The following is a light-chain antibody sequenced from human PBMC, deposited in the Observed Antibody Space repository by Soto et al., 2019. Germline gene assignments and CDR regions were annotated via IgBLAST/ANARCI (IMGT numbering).Light chain of an antibody. CDR1: QTVSSN. CDR3: QQYNNWPPWT. V-gene: IGKV3-15*01. Sequence: EIVITQSPATLSVSPGERATLSCRASQTVSSNLAWYQQKPGQAPRLLIYGASTRATGIPARFSGSRSETEFTLTISSLQSEDIATYYCQQYNNWPPWTFGLGTKVDIK. CDR2: GAS. J-gene: IGKJ1*01.